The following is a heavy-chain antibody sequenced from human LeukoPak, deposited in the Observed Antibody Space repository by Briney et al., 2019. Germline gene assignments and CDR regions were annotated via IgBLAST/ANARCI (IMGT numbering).Heavy chain of an antibody. J-gene: IGHJ4*02. CDR2: ITNSGSTT. CDR1: GIPFFSNS. Sequence: GGALRLPCCASGIPFFSNSENWVRQAPGKGREWVSYITNSGSTTYYGDSVKGRFTASRDNTKNSLYQQMNSLRAEDTAVYYCARGRYGSSAGDFDFWGQGTLVTVSS. CDR3: ARGRYGSSAGDFDF. D-gene: IGHD6-19*01. V-gene: IGHV3-48*01.